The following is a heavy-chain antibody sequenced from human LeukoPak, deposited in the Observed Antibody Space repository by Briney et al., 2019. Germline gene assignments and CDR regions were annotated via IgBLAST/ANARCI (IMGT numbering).Heavy chain of an antibody. CDR1: GFTFSSYA. D-gene: IGHD1-26*01. CDR3: AKDSKWELPHSWIAY. V-gene: IGHV3-23*01. J-gene: IGHJ4*02. CDR2: ISGSGGST. Sequence: GGSLRLSCAASGFTFSSYAMSWGRQAPGKGLEWVSAISGSGGSTYYADSVEGRFTISRDNSKNTLYLQMNSLRAEDTAVYYCAKDSKWELPHSWIAYWGQGTLVTVSS.